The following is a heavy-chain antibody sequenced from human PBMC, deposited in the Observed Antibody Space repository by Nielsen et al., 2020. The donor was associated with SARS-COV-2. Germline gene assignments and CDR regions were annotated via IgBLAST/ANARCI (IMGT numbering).Heavy chain of an antibody. CDR1: GFTFSSYA. V-gene: IGHV3-30-3*01. CDR3: ARGVGYEDY. D-gene: IGHD5-12*01. J-gene: IGHJ4*02. CDR2: ISYDGSNK. Sequence: GGSLRLSCAASGFTFSSYAMHWVRQAPDKGLEWVAVISYDGSNKYYADSVKGRFTISRDNSKNTLYLQMNSLRAEDTAVYYCARGVGYEDYWGQGTLVTVSS.